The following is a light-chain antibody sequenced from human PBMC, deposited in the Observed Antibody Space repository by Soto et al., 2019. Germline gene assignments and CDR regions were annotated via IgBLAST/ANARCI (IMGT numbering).Light chain of an antibody. J-gene: IGLJ2*01. CDR3: CSYAGSNNFVL. CDR1: SSDVGYYNY. Sequence: QSALTQPPSASGSPGQSVTISCTGTSSDVGYYNYVSWYQQHPGKAPKLMIYEVTKRPSGVPDRFSGSKSGNTASLTVSGLQAEDEADYYCCSYAGSNNFVLFCGGTKLTVL. CDR2: EVT. V-gene: IGLV2-8*01.